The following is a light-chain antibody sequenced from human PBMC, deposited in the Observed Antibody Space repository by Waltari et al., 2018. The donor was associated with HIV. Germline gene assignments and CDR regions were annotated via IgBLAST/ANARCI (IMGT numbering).Light chain of an antibody. CDR3: QSYDSRLSGSVV. CDR1: NSNIGAGFD. V-gene: IGLV1-40*01. Sequence: QSALTQPPSVSGAPGQSVTISCSGSNSNIGAGFDVHGNQQVPGTAPRLLIYDNNNRPSGVPDRFSGSKSGTSASLAINGLQSEDEADYYCQSYDSRLSGSVVFGGGTKVTVL. CDR2: DNN. J-gene: IGLJ2*01.